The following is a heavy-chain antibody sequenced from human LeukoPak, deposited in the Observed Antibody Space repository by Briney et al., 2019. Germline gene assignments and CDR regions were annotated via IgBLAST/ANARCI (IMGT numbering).Heavy chain of an antibody. CDR3: ATSADSPGNS. D-gene: IGHD4-23*01. Sequence: GGSLRLSCAASGFTFSSYWMSWVRQAPGKGLEWVANVKQDESAKYYVDSVKGRFTISRDNAKNSLYLQMTNLRAEDTAVCYCATSADSPGNSWGQGTLITVSS. V-gene: IGHV3-7*01. CDR2: VKQDESAK. J-gene: IGHJ4*02. CDR1: GFTFSSYW.